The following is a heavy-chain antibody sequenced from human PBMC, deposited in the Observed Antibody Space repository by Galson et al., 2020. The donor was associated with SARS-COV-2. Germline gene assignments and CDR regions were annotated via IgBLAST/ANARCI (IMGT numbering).Heavy chain of an antibody. J-gene: IGHJ3*02. D-gene: IGHD5-12*01. CDR1: GFTFSSYA. Sequence: GGSLRLSCAASGFTFSSYAMHWVRQAPGKGLELVAVISYDGSNKYYADSVKGRFTISRDNSKNTLYLQMNSLRAEDTAVYYCARRAIQDIGRWGDAFDIWGQGTMVTVSS. CDR3: ARRAIQDIGRWGDAFDI. V-gene: IGHV3-30*04. CDR2: ISYDGSNK.